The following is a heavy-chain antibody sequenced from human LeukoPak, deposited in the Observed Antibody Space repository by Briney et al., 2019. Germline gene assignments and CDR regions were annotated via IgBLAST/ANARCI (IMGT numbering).Heavy chain of an antibody. J-gene: IGHJ4*02. Sequence: RASVKVSCKASGYTFTGYYMHWVRQAPGQGLERMGWINPNSGGTNYAQKFQGRVTMTRDTSISTAYMELSRLRSDDTAVYYCARETTVTHDIGYWGQGTLVTVSS. V-gene: IGHV1-2*02. CDR3: ARETTVTHDIGY. CDR1: GYTFTGYY. CDR2: INPNSGGT. D-gene: IGHD4-17*01.